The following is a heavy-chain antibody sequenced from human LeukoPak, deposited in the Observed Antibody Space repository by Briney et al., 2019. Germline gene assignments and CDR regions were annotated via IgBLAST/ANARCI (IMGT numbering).Heavy chain of an antibody. Sequence: SETLSLTCTVSGGSISSSSYYWAWIRQPPGKGLEWIGSIFYSGNTYYNPSLKRRVTISVDTSKNQFSLKLSSVTAADTTVYYRARHGTVVSRGTFDPWGQGTLVTVSS. J-gene: IGHJ5*02. D-gene: IGHD1-1*01. CDR2: IFYSGNT. CDR1: GGSISSSSYY. V-gene: IGHV4-39*01. CDR3: ARHGTVVSRGTFDP.